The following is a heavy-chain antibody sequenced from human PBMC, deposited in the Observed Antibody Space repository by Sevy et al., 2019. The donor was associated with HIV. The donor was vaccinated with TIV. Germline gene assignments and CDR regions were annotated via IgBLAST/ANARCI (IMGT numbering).Heavy chain of an antibody. CDR3: ARGLYSSSWEAWFDP. CDR2: INVYNGDT. J-gene: IGHJ5*02. CDR1: GYTFSNYC. V-gene: IGHV1-18*04. D-gene: IGHD6-13*01. Sequence: ASVKVSCKASGYTFSNYCISWVRQAPGQGLEWMGWINVYNGDTVYAQKVQGRVTVTTDTSTSTAYMELRSLRSDDTAVYYCARGLYSSSWEAWFDPWGQGTLVTVSS.